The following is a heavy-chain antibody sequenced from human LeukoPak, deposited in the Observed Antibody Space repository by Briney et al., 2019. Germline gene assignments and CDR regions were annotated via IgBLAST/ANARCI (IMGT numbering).Heavy chain of an antibody. CDR3: ARDSPYEYYYGSESYGTYFDY. Sequence: ASVKVSCKASGYTFTGYYMHWVRQAPGQGLERMGWINPNRGGTDYAQKCQGRVTMTRDTSISTAYMELSRLRSDDPAVYYCARDSPYEYYYGSESYGTYFDYWGQGTLVTVSS. CDR2: INPNRGGT. D-gene: IGHD3-10*01. V-gene: IGHV1-2*02. J-gene: IGHJ4*02. CDR1: GYTFTGYY.